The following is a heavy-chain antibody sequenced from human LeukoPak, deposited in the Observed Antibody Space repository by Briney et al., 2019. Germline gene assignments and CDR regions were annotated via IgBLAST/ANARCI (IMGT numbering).Heavy chain of an antibody. Sequence: GGSLRLSCAASGFTFSSYGMHWVRQAPGKGLEWVAVISYDGSNKYYADSVKGRFTISRGNSKNTLYLQMNSLRAEDTAVYYCARDYFGWGSGGQYSSSGDYWGQGTLVTVSS. J-gene: IGHJ4*02. D-gene: IGHD6-6*01. V-gene: IGHV3-30*03. CDR3: ARDYFGWGSGGQYSSSGDY. CDR1: GFTFSSYG. CDR2: ISYDGSNK.